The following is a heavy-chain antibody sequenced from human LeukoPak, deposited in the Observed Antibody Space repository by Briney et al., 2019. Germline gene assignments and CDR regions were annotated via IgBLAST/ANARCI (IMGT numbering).Heavy chain of an antibody. Sequence: SVKVSCKASGGTFSSYAISWVRQAPGQGLEWMGGIIPIFGTANYAQKFQGRVTMTRDTSTSTVYMELSSLRSEDTAVYYCARAQITGTTRFWFDPWGQGTLVTVST. CDR3: ARAQITGTTRFWFDP. D-gene: IGHD1-20*01. J-gene: IGHJ5*02. CDR2: IIPIFGTA. V-gene: IGHV1-69*05. CDR1: GGTFSSYA.